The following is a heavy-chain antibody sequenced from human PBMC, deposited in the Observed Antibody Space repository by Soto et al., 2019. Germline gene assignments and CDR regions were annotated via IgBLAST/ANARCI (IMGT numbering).Heavy chain of an antibody. CDR1: GGSFSTTS. D-gene: IGHD3-10*01. V-gene: IGHV4-59*13. CDR3: ATDSAGRGPFDP. J-gene: IGHJ5*02. CDR2: TYYTGST. Sequence: NPSETLSLTCTISGGSFSTTSWSWIRQAPGMGLEWIGYTYYTGSTKYNPSLKSRASISVDTSKNQFSLTLNSAAAADTAVYYCATDSAGRGPFDPWGPGILVTVSS.